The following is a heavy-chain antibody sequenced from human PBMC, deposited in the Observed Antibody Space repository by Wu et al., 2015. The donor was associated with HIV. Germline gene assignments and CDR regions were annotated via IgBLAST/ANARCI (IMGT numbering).Heavy chain of an antibody. D-gene: IGHD6-13*01. CDR2: IIPIFGTA. J-gene: IGHJ1*01. CDR1: GGTFSSFA. Sequence: QVQLVQSGAELKKPGSEVKVSCKASGGTFSSFAISWVRQAPGQGLEWMGGIIPIFGTANYAQKFQGRVTITADGSTNTAYMELSSLGSEDTAVYYCASQTGYSSTWYGTGENFQHWGQGTLVTVSS. CDR3: ASQTGYSSTWYGTGENFQH. V-gene: IGHV1-69*12.